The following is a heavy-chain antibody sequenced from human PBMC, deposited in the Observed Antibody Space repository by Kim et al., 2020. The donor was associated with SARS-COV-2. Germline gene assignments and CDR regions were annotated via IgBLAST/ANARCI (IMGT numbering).Heavy chain of an antibody. V-gene: IGHV1-8*01. D-gene: IGHD3-3*01. Sequence: ASVKVSCKASGYAFTSYDINWVRQATGQGLEWMGWMNPNSGNTGYAQKFQGRVTMTRNTSISTAYFELSSLRSEDTAAYYCARGPDDLWNPEGSHYYYYM. CDR1: GYAFTSYD. CDR3: ARGPDDLWNPEGSHYYYYM. CDR2: MNPNSGNT. J-gene: IGHJ6*03.